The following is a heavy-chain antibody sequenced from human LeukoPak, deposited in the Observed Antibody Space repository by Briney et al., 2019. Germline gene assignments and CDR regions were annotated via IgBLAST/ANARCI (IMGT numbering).Heavy chain of an antibody. J-gene: IGHJ4*02. CDR2: INPSGGST. CDR1: GYTFTSYY. D-gene: IGHD6-13*01. Sequence: ASVKVSCKASGYTFTSYYMHWVRQAPGQGLEWMGIINPSGGSTSYAQKFQGRVTITADESTSTAYMELSSLRSEDTAVYYCARGHQQLVRWVPFDYWGQGTLVTVSS. V-gene: IGHV1-46*01. CDR3: ARGHQQLVRWVPFDY.